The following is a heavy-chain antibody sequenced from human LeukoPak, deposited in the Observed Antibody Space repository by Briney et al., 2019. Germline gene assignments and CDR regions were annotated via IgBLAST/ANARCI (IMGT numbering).Heavy chain of an antibody. Sequence: SETLSLTCTVSGGSISSYYWSWIRQPPEKGLEWIGYIYYSGSTNYNPSLKSRVTISVDTSKNQFSLKLSSVTAADTAVYYCARDRYYYGSGSYRHYYYGMDVWGKGTTVTVSS. V-gene: IGHV4-59*01. CDR3: ARDRYYYGSGSYRHYYYGMDV. D-gene: IGHD3-10*01. CDR2: IYYSGST. CDR1: GGSISSYY. J-gene: IGHJ6*04.